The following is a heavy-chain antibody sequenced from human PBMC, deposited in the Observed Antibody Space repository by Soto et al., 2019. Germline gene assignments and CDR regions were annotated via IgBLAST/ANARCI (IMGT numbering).Heavy chain of an antibody. J-gene: IGHJ6*02. CDR3: VSVPVYYYGMDV. V-gene: IGHV3-11*01. D-gene: IGHD2-8*01. CDR1: GFTFSDYY. Sequence: QVQLVESGGGLVKPGGSLRLSCAASGFTFSDYYMSWIRQAPAKGLERVSYIRSSGSTIYYADSVKGRFTISRDNAKNALYLQMNSLGAEDTAVDYWVSVPVYYYGMDVWGQGTTVTVSS. CDR2: IRSSGSTI.